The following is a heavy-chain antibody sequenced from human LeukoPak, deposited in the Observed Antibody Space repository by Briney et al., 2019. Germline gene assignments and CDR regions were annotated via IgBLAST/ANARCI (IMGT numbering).Heavy chain of an antibody. D-gene: IGHD4-23*01. V-gene: IGHV3-48*02. J-gene: IGHJ4*02. CDR2: ISTSSSTI. Sequence: PGGSLRLSCTASGFTFSSYSMTWVRQAPGKGLEWVSYISTSSSTIYYADSVKGRFTISRDNAKDSLYLQMNSLRDEDTAVYYCARDLDGGNSFDYWGQGTLVTVSS. CDR1: GFTFSSYS. CDR3: ARDLDGGNSFDY.